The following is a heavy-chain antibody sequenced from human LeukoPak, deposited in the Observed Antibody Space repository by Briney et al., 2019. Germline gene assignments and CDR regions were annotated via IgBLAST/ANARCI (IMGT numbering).Heavy chain of an antibody. CDR2: IYNSGST. Sequence: PSETLSLTCTVSGGSISVYYWSWVRQPPGKGLEWIGYIYNSGSTNYNPSLKSRLTILVDTSKNQFSLKLRSVTAADTAVYYCARDRELGYWGQGTLVTVSS. CDR3: ARDRELGY. V-gene: IGHV4-59*01. J-gene: IGHJ4*02. D-gene: IGHD3-10*01. CDR1: GGSISVYY.